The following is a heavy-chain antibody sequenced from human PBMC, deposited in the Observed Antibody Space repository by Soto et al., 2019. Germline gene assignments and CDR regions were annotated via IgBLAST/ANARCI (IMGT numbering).Heavy chain of an antibody. CDR1: GYTFTSYD. V-gene: IGHV1-8*01. J-gene: IGHJ6*03. Sequence: ASVKVSCKASGYTFTSYDINWVRQATGQGLEWMGWMNPNSGNTGYAQKFQGRVTMTRNTSISTAYMELSSLRSEDTAVYYCARGGAWLEWLLSTSYYYMEVWGKGTTVTVSS. CDR2: MNPNSGNT. CDR3: ARGGAWLEWLLSTSYYYMEV. D-gene: IGHD3-3*01.